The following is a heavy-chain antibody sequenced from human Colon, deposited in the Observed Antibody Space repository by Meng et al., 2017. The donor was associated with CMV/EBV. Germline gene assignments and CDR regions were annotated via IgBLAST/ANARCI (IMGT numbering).Heavy chain of an antibody. CDR2: IKSKTDGGTT. CDR3: TTDPSVVVVAATVYYDGMDV. J-gene: IGHJ6*02. D-gene: IGHD2-15*01. Sequence: GESLKISCAASGFTFSNAWMSWVRQAPGKGLEWVGRIKSKTDGGTTDYAAPVKGRFTISRDDSKNTLYLQMNSLKTEDTAVYYCTTDPSVVVVAATVYYDGMDVWGQGTTVTVSS. CDR1: GFTFSNAW. V-gene: IGHV3-15*01.